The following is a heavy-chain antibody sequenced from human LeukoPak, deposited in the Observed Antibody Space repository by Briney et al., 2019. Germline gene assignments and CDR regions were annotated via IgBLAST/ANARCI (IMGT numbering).Heavy chain of an antibody. J-gene: IGHJ4*02. V-gene: IGHV3-30-3*01. D-gene: IGHD5-18*01. CDR3: AREVGYSYGPFDY. CDR2: ISYDGSNK. Sequence: PGGSLRLSCAASGFTFSSYAMHWVRQAPGKGLEWVAVISYDGSNKYYADSVKGRFTISRDNSKNTLYLQMNSLRAEDTAVYYCAREVGYSYGPFDYWGQGTLVTVSS. CDR1: GFTFSSYA.